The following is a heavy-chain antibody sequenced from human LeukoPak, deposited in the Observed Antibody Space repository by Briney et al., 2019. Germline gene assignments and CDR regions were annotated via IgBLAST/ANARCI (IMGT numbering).Heavy chain of an antibody. CDR2: IYYSGST. Sequence: KSSETLSLTCTVSGGSISSYYWSWIRQPPGKGLEWIGYIYYSGSTNYNPSLKSRVTISVDKSKNQFSLKLSSVTAADTAVYYCARSLDSSSWYEDWFDPWGQGTLVTVSS. CDR3: ARSLDSSSWYEDWFDP. CDR1: GGSISSYY. D-gene: IGHD6-13*01. J-gene: IGHJ5*02. V-gene: IGHV4-59*12.